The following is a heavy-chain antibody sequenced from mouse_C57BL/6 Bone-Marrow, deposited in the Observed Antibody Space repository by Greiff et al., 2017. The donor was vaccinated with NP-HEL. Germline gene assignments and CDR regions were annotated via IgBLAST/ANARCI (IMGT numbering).Heavy chain of an antibody. Sequence: QVHVKQSGAELARPGASVKLSCKASGYTFTSYGISWVKQRTGQGLEWIGEIYPRSGNTYYNEKFKGKATLTADKSSSTAYMELRSLTSEDSAVYFCAREGYYYGKGYWGQGTTLTVSS. V-gene: IGHV1-81*01. J-gene: IGHJ2*01. CDR2: IYPRSGNT. D-gene: IGHD1-1*01. CDR1: GYTFTSYG. CDR3: AREGYYYGKGY.